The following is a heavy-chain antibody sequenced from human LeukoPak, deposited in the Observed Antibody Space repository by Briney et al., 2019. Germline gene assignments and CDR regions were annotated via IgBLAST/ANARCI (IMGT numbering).Heavy chain of an antibody. D-gene: IGHD2-2*02. J-gene: IGHJ4*02. CDR2: INNVGSHI. Sequence: GGSLRLSCTTSGFTFSTSAMNWVRQAPGKGLEWVSSINNVGSHIYYADSVRGRFIISRDNAKNSLYLQMNSLRAEDTAVYYCARDCSSTSCYRSGVDYWGQGTLVTVSS. CDR1: GFTFSTSA. V-gene: IGHV3-21*01. CDR3: ARDCSSTSCYRSGVDY.